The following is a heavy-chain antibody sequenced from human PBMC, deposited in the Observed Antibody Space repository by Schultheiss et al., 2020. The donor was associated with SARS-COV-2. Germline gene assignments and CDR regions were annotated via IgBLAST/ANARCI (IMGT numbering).Heavy chain of an antibody. CDR3: ARDNSNYYDSSGYPDY. V-gene: IGHV4-38-2*02. J-gene: IGHJ4*02. D-gene: IGHD3-22*01. CDR1: GYSISNGYY. CDR2: IYHTGST. Sequence: SETLSLTCAVSGYSISNGYYWGWIRQPPGKGLEWIGSIYHTGSTYSNPSLKSRLTISVDTPKNQFSLKLSSVTAADTAVYYCARDNSNYYDSSGYPDYWGQGTLVTVSS.